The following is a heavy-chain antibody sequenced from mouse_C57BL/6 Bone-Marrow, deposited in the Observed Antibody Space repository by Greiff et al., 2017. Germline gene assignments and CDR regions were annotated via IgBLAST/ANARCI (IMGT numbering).Heavy chain of an antibody. CDR1: GYTFTSYG. V-gene: IGHV1-81*01. CDR2: IYPRSGNT. CDR3: ARDSSGYPYYFDY. Sequence: QVQLQQSGAELARPGASVKLSCKASGYTFTSYGISWVKQRTGQGLGWIGEIYPRSGNTYYNEKFKGKATLTADKSSSTAYMELRSLTSEDSAVYFCARDSSGYPYYFDYWGQGTTLTVSS. D-gene: IGHD3-2*02. J-gene: IGHJ2*01.